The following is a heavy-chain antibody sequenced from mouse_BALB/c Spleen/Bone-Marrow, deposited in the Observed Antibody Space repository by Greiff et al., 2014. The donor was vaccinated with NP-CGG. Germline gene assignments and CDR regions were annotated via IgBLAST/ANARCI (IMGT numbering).Heavy chain of an antibody. Sequence: QVQLKESGAELAKPGGSVKLSCKASGYTFTSYWVHWGKQRPGQGLEWIGDIYPGDGDITYTQKFKGKATLTADKSSSTAYMQLSSLASEDSAVYYCARGAPFDYWGQGTTLTVSS. CDR1: GYTFTSYW. CDR2: IYPGDGDI. V-gene: IGHV1-87*01. CDR3: ARGAPFDY. J-gene: IGHJ2*01.